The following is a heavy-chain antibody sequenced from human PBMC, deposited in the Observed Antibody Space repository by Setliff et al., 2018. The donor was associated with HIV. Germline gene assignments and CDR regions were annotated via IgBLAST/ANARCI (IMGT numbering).Heavy chain of an antibody. V-gene: IGHV1-2*02. CDR2: INPSDGGA. Sequence: GAAVKVPCKASGYAVTGYYLHWVRQAPGQGLEWMGWINPSDGGAKYATNFEGRVTMTRDTSISTFYMEVTRLTSDDTAVDYCARDRGRYGDSRDFDYWGQAALVTVSS. J-gene: IGHJ4*02. D-gene: IGHD4-17*01. CDR1: GYAVTGYY. CDR3: ARDRGRYGDSRDFDY.